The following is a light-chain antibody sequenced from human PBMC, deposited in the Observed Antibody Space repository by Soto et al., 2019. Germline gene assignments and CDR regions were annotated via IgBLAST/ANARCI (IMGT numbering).Light chain of an antibody. CDR3: QQYASSVT. CDR1: QSVSSGF. Sequence: EIVLTQSPGSLSFYPGERATLSCRASQSVSSGFFAWYQQKPGQAPRLIIYGASNRATGIPDRFSGSGSGTDFTLTISRLEPEDFAVYSCQQYASSVTFGQGTKVEVK. J-gene: IGKJ1*01. CDR2: GAS. V-gene: IGKV3-20*01.